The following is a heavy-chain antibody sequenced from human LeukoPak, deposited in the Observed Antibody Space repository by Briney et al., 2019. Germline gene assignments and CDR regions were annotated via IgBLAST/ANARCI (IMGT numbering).Heavy chain of an antibody. V-gene: IGHV3-30-3*01. CDR2: ISYDGSNK. CDR1: GFTFSSYA. J-gene: IGHJ4*02. D-gene: IGHD3-22*01. Sequence: PGGSLRLSCAASGFTFSSYAMHWVRQAPGKGLEWVAVISYDGSNKYYADSVKGRFTISRDNSKNTLYLQMNSLRAEDSAVYYCAKGRFIPNYYDSTGYVDYWGQGTLVTVSS. CDR3: AKGRFIPNYYDSTGYVDY.